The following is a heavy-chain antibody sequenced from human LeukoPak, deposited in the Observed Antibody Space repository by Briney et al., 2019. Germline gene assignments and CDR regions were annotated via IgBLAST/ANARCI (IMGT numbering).Heavy chain of an antibody. CDR1: GYTFTGHY. CDR3: ARPDTLDDYYGMDV. Sequence: GASVKVSCKASGYTFTGHYVHWLRQAPGQGLEWMGRIIPILGIANYAQKSQGRVTIIADKSTSTAYMELSSLTFEDTAVYWCARPDTLDDYYGMDVWGQGTTVTVSS. V-gene: IGHV1-69*02. J-gene: IGHJ6*02. CDR2: IIPILGIA. D-gene: IGHD5-18*01.